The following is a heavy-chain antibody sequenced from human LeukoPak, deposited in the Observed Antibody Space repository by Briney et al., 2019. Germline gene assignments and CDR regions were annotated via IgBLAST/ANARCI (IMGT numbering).Heavy chain of an antibody. D-gene: IGHD6-13*01. CDR3: ARVSGSSWYGHYFDY. CDR1: GFTFSSYS. J-gene: IGHJ4*02. V-gene: IGHV3-48*01. CDR2: ISSSSSTI. Sequence: GGSLRLSCAASGFTFSSYSMNWVRQAPGKGLEWVSYISSSSSTIYYADSVKGRFTISRDNAKNSLYLQMNSLRAEDTAVYCWARVSGSSWYGHYFDYWGQGTLVTVSS.